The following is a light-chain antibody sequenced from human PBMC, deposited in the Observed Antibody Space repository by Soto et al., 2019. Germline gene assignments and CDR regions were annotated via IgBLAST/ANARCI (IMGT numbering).Light chain of an antibody. Sequence: EIVFTQSPGTLSLSPGERATLSCRAGQSVSSSYLAWYQQKPGQAPRLLIYGASTRATGTPARFSGSGSGTEFTLTISSLQSEDYAVYFCQQYIRWPLTFGGGTKVDIK. V-gene: IGKV3-15*01. CDR1: QSVSSSY. CDR2: GAS. J-gene: IGKJ4*01. CDR3: QQYIRWPLT.